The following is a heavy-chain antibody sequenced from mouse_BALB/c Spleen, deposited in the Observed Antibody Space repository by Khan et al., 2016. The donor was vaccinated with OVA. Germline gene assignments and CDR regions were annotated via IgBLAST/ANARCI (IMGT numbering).Heavy chain of an antibody. Sequence: EVQLQQSGTVLARPGASVKMSCKASGYTFTSYWMHWVKQRPGQGLEWIGDIYPGNTDTNYNQKFKGKAKLTAVTSTSTAYMELSSLTNEDSAVYYCSRRTWAVAWFAYWGQGTLVTVSA. D-gene: IGHD4-1*01. CDR1: GYTFTSYW. V-gene: IGHV1-5*01. CDR3: SRRTWAVAWFAY. J-gene: IGHJ3*01. CDR2: IYPGNTDT.